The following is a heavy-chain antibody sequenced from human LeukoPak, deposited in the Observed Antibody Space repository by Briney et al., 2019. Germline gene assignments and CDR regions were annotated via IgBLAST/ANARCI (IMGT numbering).Heavy chain of an antibody. D-gene: IGHD3-3*01. CDR3: AKSQSRLRFLEWLLFSNWFDP. CDR1: GFTFSSYW. CDR2: IKQDGSDK. J-gene: IGHJ5*02. V-gene: IGHV3-7*03. Sequence: GGSLRLSCAASGFTFSSYWMSWVRQAPGKGLEWVANIKQDGSDKYYVDSVKGRFTISRDNSKNTLYLQMNSLRAEDTAVYYCAKSQSRLRFLEWLLFSNWFDPWGQGTLVTVSS.